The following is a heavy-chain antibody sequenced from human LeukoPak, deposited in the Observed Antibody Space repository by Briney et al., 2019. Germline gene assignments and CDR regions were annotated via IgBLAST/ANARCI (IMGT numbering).Heavy chain of an antibody. D-gene: IGHD6-13*01. CDR2: ISDSGDGT. V-gene: IGHV3-23*01. CDR1: GFTFRTYA. J-gene: IGHJ4*02. CDR3: AKDKAPGSWHTPSHF. Sequence: GGSLTLSCAASGFTFRTYAMSWVRQAPGKGLEWVSEISDSGDGTYYAESVKGRFTISRDNSKHTVFLQMNSLRADDTAKYYCAKDKAPGSWHTPSHFWGQGTLDTVSS.